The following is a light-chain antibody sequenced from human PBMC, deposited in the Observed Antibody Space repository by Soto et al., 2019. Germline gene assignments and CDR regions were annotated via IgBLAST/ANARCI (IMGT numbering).Light chain of an antibody. Sequence: EIVLTQSPGTLSLSPGERATLSCRASQNIGSNYLAWYQQKPGQAPRLLIFGASNRATGIPDRFSGSGSGTDFTLTISRLEPEDFAVYYCQQYGGSPRTFGQGTKLEIK. CDR2: GAS. V-gene: IGKV3-20*01. CDR1: QNIGSNY. CDR3: QQYGGSPRT. J-gene: IGKJ2*01.